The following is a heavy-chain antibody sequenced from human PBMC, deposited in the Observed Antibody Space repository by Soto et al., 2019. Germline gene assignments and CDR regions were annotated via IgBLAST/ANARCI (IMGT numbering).Heavy chain of an antibody. CDR2: ISYDGSNK. Sequence: QVQLVESGGGVVQPGRSLRLSCAASGFTFSSYGMHWVRQAPGKGLEWVAVISYDGSNKYYADSVKGRFTISRDNSKNTLYLQMNSLIAEDTAVYYCAKEGWELPTYYYYGMDVWGQGTTVTVSS. J-gene: IGHJ6*02. CDR1: GFTFSSYG. CDR3: AKEGWELPTYYYYGMDV. V-gene: IGHV3-30*18. D-gene: IGHD1-26*01.